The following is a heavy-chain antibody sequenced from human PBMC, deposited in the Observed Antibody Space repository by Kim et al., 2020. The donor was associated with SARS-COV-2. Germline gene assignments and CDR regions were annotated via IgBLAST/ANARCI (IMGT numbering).Heavy chain of an antibody. J-gene: IGHJ6*02. CDR2: INAGNGNT. D-gene: IGHD5-12*01. V-gene: IGHV1-3*01. CDR1: GYTFTSYA. Sequence: ASVKVSCKASGYTFTSYAMHWVRQAPGQRLEWMGWINAGNGNTKYSQKFQGRVTITRDTSASTAYMELSSLRSEDTAVYYCARERVTSGYDTYYYYGMDVWGQGTTVTVSS. CDR3: ARERVTSGYDTYYYYGMDV.